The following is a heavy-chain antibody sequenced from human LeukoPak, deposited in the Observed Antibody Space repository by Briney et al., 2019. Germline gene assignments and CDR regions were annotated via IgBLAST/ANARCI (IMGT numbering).Heavy chain of an antibody. V-gene: IGHV1-69*04. Sequence: SVKVSCKASGGTFSSCAISWVRQAPGQGLEWMGRIIPIFGIANYAQKFQGRVTITADKSTSTAYMELSSLRSEDTAVYYCARDQATNYYDSSGYYAYWYFDLWGRGTLVTVSS. D-gene: IGHD3-22*01. CDR2: IIPIFGIA. CDR1: GGTFSSCA. CDR3: ARDQATNYYDSSGYYAYWYFDL. J-gene: IGHJ2*01.